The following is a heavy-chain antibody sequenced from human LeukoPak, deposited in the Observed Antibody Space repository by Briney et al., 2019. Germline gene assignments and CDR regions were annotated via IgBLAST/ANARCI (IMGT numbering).Heavy chain of an antibody. CDR2: IYTSGST. J-gene: IGHJ5*02. CDR1: GGSISSGSSY. D-gene: IGHD4-17*01. CDR3: ARGLPVRTVTNRFDP. Sequence: SETLSLTCTVSGGSISSGSSYWSWIRQPAGKKLEWIGRIYTSGSTNYNPSLKSRVTISVDTSKNQFSLKLSSVTAADTAVYYCARGLPVRTVTNRFDPWGQGTLVTVSS. V-gene: IGHV4-61*02.